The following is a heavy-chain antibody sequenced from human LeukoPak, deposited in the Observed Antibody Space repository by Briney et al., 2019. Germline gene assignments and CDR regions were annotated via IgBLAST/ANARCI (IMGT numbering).Heavy chain of an antibody. D-gene: IGHD3-9*01. CDR1: GYTFTGYY. J-gene: IGHJ4*02. CDR2: INPNSGGT. CDR3: AARYYDILTGYPDFDY. V-gene: IGHV1-2*02. Sequence: GASVKVSCKASGYTFTGYYMHWVRQAPGQGLEWMGWINPNSGGTNYAQKFQGRVTMTRDMPTSTAYMELSSLRSEDTAVYYCAARYYDILTGYPDFDYWGQGTLVTVSS.